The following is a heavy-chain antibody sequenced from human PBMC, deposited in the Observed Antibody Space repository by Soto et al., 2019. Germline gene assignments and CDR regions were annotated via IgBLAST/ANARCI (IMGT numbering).Heavy chain of an antibody. CDR2: IYYSGST. V-gene: IGHV4-39*01. D-gene: IGHD3-3*01. Sequence: QLQLQESGPGLVKPSETLSLTCTVSGGSISSSSYYWGWIRQPPGKGLEWIGSIYYSGSTYYNPSLKSRVTISVDTSKNQFSLKLSSVTAADTAVYYCARHTAGQGWSGYYRLPPPDYWGQGTLVTVSS. J-gene: IGHJ4*02. CDR3: ARHTAGQGWSGYYRLPPPDY. CDR1: GGSISSSSYY.